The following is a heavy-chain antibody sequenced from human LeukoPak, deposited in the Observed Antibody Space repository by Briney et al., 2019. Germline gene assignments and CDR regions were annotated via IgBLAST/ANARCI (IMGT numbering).Heavy chain of an antibody. V-gene: IGHV3-30*18. D-gene: IGHD3-10*01. CDR2: ISYDGSNK. CDR3: AKTAFLLWFGELDY. Sequence: GGSLRLSCAASGFTFSNYGMHWVRQAPGKGLEWVAMISYDGSNKYYADSVKGRFTISRDNSKNTLYLQMNSLRAEDTAVYYCAKTAFLLWFGELDYWGQGTLVTVSS. CDR1: GFTFSNYG. J-gene: IGHJ4*02.